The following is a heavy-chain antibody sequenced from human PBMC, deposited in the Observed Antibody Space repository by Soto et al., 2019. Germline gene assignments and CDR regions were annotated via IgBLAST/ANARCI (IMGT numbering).Heavy chain of an antibody. Sequence: ASVKVSCKASGGSFGKSAINWVRQTPGRGLEWLGGFIPVYRTLNYAQKFQGRVTITADESTGTAYMTLSSLASDDTAVYYCATGVIWIGYFTVDSWGQGTRVTVSS. CDR2: FIPVYRTL. J-gene: IGHJ4*02. V-gene: IGHV1-69*13. CDR1: GGSFGKSA. D-gene: IGHD3-3*01. CDR3: ATGVIWIGYFTVDS.